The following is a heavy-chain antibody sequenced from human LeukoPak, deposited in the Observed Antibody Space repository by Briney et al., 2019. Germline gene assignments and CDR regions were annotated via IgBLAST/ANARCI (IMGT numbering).Heavy chain of an antibody. Sequence: GGSLRLSCAASGFTFSSYSMNWVRQAPGKGLEWVSSIISSSSYIYYADSVKGRFTISRDNAKNSLYLQMNSLRAEDTAVYYCARDRGGNFVVVPAAPFDYWGQGTLVTVSS. CDR2: IISSSSYI. V-gene: IGHV3-21*01. D-gene: IGHD2-2*01. CDR1: GFTFSSYS. CDR3: ARDRGGNFVVVPAAPFDY. J-gene: IGHJ4*02.